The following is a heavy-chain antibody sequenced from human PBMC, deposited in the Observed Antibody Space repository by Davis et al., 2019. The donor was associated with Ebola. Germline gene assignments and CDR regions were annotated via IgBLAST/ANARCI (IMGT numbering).Heavy chain of an antibody. D-gene: IGHD3-9*01. V-gene: IGHV3-30-3*01. CDR1: GFTFSSYA. J-gene: IGHJ4*02. CDR2: ISYDGSNK. CDR3: ARDLSPLLRYSNGNDY. Sequence: PGGSLRLSCAASGFTFSSYAMHWVRQAPGKGLEWVAVISYDGSNKYYADSVKGRFTISRDNSKNTLYLQMNSLRAEDTAVYYCARDLSPLLRYSNGNDYWGQGTLVTVSS.